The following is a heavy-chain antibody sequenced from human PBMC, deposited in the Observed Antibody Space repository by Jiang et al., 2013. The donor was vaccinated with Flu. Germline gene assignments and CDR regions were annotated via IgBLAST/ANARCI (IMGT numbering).Heavy chain of an antibody. J-gene: IGHJ5*02. Sequence: SGAEVKRPGASVRVSCKASGFSFTSHGISWVRQAPGQGLEWMGRIRGYNGHTDYAQKFQGRVIMTTDTSTTTGYMELRNLTSDDTAIYYCARDPTVTGTVWFDPWGQGTLVIVSS. D-gene: IGHD6-19*01. CDR3: ARDPTVTGTVWFDP. CDR1: GFSFTSHG. V-gene: IGHV1-18*04. CDR2: IRGYNGHT.